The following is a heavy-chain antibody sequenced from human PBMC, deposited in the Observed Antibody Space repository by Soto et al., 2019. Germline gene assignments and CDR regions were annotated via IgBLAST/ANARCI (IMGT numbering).Heavy chain of an antibody. Sequence: SETLCLTCAVYGGSFSGYYWSWIRQPPGKGLEWIGEIDHSGSTNYNPSLKSRVTISLDTSKNQFSLKLSSVTAADTAVYYCARGYGRNVDYWGQGTLVTVS. CDR1: GGSFSGYY. V-gene: IGHV4-34*01. D-gene: IGHD1-1*01. CDR2: IDHSGST. CDR3: ARGYGRNVDY. J-gene: IGHJ4*02.